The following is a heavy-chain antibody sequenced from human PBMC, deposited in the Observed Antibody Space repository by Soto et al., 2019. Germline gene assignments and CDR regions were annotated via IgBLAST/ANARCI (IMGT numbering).Heavy chain of an antibody. V-gene: IGHV1-69*13. CDR1: GGTFSSYA. J-gene: IGHJ4*02. Sequence: GASVKVSCKASGGTFSSYAISWVRQAPGQGLEWMGGIIPIFGTANYAQKFQGRVTITADESTSTAYMELSSLRSEDTAVYYCARERTDYYGSGAFDYWGQGTLVTSPQ. D-gene: IGHD3-10*01. CDR3: ARERTDYYGSGAFDY. CDR2: IIPIFGTA.